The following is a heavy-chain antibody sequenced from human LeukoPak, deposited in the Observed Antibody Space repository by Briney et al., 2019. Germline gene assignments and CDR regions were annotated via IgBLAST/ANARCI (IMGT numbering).Heavy chain of an antibody. J-gene: IGHJ6*03. CDR3: ARAPHSPRFYYYMDV. D-gene: IGHD4-11*01. V-gene: IGHV4-4*07. CDR1: GGSLSDHY. CDR2: IYTSGST. Sequence: SETLSLTCSVSGGSLSDHYWSWIRQSAGQTLEWIGRIYTSGSTNYNPSLKSRVTMSVDTSKNQFSLKLSSVTSADTAVYYCARAPHSPRFYYYMDVWGKGTTVTVSS.